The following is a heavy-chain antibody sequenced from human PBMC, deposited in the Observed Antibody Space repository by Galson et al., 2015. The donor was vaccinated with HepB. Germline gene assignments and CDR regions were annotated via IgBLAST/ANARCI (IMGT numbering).Heavy chain of an antibody. V-gene: IGHV3-23*01. Sequence: SLRLSCAASGFTFSSYAMSWIRQAPGKGLEWVSAISGSGGSTYYADSVKGRFTISRDNSKNTLYLQMNSLRAEDTAVYYCAISGIYSKYFSDYCGQGTLVTVSS. CDR2: ISGSGGST. D-gene: IGHD4-11*01. CDR3: AISGIYSKYFSDY. CDR1: GFTFSSYA. J-gene: IGHJ4*02.